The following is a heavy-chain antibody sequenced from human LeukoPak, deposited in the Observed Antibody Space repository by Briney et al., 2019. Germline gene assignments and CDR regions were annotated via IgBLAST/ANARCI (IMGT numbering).Heavy chain of an antibody. D-gene: IGHD3-10*01. J-gene: IGHJ6*02. Sequence: SETLSLTCDVYGGSLIGHYWSWIRQPPGKGLEWIGEINHSGKTNYHPSLKNRVTISLDTSKNQTSLRLSAVTAADTAVYHCARGGIMVRQSINFLFFYAMDVWGHGTTVTVSS. CDR1: GGSLIGHY. V-gene: IGHV4-34*01. CDR3: ARGGIMVRQSINFLFFYAMDV. CDR2: INHSGKT.